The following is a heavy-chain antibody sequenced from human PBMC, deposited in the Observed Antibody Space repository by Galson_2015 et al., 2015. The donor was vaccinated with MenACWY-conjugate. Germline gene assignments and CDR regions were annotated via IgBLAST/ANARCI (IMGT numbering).Heavy chain of an antibody. CDR3: AKDRVGYCSSTSCSGMDV. CDR1: GFTFSSYA. CDR2: ISGSGGST. V-gene: IGHV3-23*01. Sequence: SLRLSCAASGFTFSSYAMSWVRQAPGKGLEWVSAISGSGGSTYYADSVKGRFTISRDNSKNTLYLQMNSLRAEDTAVYYCAKDRVGYCSSTSCSGMDVWGQGTTVTVSS. D-gene: IGHD2-2*01. J-gene: IGHJ6*02.